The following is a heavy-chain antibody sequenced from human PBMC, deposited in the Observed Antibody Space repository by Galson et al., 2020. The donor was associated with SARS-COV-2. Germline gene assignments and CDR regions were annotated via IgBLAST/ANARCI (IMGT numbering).Heavy chain of an antibody. Sequence: SDPTLVKHTKTLTLTYTFSGFSLSTSAEGVGWIRQHPGKALEWPALIYWDDDKRYSPSLKSRLTITKDTSKNQVVLTMSNMDPVDTATDYCAHIGGAFPYDYWGPGTLVTVSS. J-gene: IGHJ4*02. D-gene: IGHD3-16*01. CDR2: IYWDDDK. CDR1: GFSLSTSAEG. CDR3: AHIGGAFPYDY. V-gene: IGHV2-5*02.